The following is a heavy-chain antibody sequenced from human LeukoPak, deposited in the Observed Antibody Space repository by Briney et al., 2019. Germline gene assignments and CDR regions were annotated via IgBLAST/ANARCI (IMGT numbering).Heavy chain of an antibody. V-gene: IGHV4-59*01. J-gene: IGHJ4*02. D-gene: IGHD4-23*01. CDR2: IYYSGST. CDR1: GGSISSYY. CDR3: ARLRGGNSDIMTFDY. Sequence: SETLSLTCTVSGGSISSYYWSWIRQPPGKGLEWIGYIYYSGSTNYNPSLKSRVTISVDTSKNQVSLKLSSVTAADTAVDYCARLRGGNSDIMTFDYWGQGTLVTVSS.